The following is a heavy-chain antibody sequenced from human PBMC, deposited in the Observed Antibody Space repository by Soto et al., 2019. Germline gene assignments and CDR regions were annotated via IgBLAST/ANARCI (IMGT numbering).Heavy chain of an antibody. CDR2: FNGRSDTI. CDR3: ATVSYYDSRGYSRRLTNATFDH. V-gene: IGHV3-11*01. J-gene: IGHJ4*02. D-gene: IGHD3-22*01. CDR1: GFIFSDHY. Sequence: QVHLVESGGGLVKPGGSLRLSCAASGFIFSDHYMSWIRQVPGKGLEGISYFNGRSDTIYYSESAKGRFTVSRDNAKNSLYLQMDNLRADDTAVYYCATVSYYDSRGYSRRLTNATFDHWGQGMLVTVSS.